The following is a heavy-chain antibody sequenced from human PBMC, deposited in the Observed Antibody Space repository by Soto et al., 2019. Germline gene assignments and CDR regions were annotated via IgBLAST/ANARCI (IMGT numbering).Heavy chain of an antibody. CDR3: AKDQGIAASHGID. CDR2: ISNDGSHK. V-gene: IGHV3-30*18. D-gene: IGHD6-13*01. J-gene: IGHJ3*01. Sequence: GGSLRLSCAASGFTSNNYGIHWVRQAPGKGLEWVAVISNDGSHKYYADSVKGRLTISRDNSKNTVYLQMNSLRAEDTAVYYCAKDQGIAASHGIDWGQGTMVTVSS. CDR1: GFTSNNYG.